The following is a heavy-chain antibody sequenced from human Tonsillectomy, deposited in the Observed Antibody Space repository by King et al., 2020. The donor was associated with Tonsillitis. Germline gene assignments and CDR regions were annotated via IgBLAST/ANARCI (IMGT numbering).Heavy chain of an antibody. J-gene: IGHJ4*02. CDR1: GFILSNHW. V-gene: IGHV3-7*01. CDR2: IKTDGSEQ. CDR3: ARDWEGSGTTHDY. D-gene: IGHD3-10*01. Sequence: VQLVESGGGLVQPGESLRLSCAASGFILSNHWMSWVRQAPGKGLEWVAIIKTDGSEQVYADSVRDRFTISRDNAKNSVFLQMNSLSAEDTAMYYCARDWEGSGTTHDYWGQGTLVTVSS.